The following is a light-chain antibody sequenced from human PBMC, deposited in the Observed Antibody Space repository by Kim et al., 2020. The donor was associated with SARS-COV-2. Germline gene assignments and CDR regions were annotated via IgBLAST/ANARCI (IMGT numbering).Light chain of an antibody. Sequence: PGKTARITCGGNNIGSKSVHWYQQKPGQAPVLVIYYDSDRPSGIPERFSGSNSGNTDTLTISRVEAGDEADYYCQVWDSSSDHVVFGRGTQLTVL. CDR2: YDS. CDR3: QVWDSSSDHVV. CDR1: NIGSKS. J-gene: IGLJ2*01. V-gene: IGLV3-21*04.